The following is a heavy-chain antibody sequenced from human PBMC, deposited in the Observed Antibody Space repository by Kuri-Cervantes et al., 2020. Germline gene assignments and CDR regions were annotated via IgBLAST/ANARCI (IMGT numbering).Heavy chain of an antibody. Sequence: GGSLRLSCAASGFTFSSHSMNWVRQAPGKGLEWVSYISSSSSTIYYADSVKGRFTISRDNAKNSLYLQMNSLRDEDTAVYYCARVSSDIAAAGYFDYWGQGTLVTVSS. CDR2: ISSSSSTI. V-gene: IGHV3-48*02. J-gene: IGHJ4*02. CDR3: ARVSSDIAAAGYFDY. CDR1: GFTFSSHS. D-gene: IGHD6-13*01.